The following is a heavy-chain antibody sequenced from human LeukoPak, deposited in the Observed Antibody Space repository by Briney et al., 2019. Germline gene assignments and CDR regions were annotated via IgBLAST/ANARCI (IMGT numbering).Heavy chain of an antibody. J-gene: IGHJ5*02. CDR2: ISGSGGTT. CDR1: GFTFSSYA. Sequence: GGSLRLSCAASGFTFSSYAMSWVRQAPGKGLEWVSAISGSGGTTYYANSVKGRFTFSRDNSKNTLYLQMNSLRAEDTAICYCARMIRDYGDSNWFDPWGQGTLVTVSS. CDR3: ARMIRDYGDSNWFDP. V-gene: IGHV3-23*01. D-gene: IGHD4-17*01.